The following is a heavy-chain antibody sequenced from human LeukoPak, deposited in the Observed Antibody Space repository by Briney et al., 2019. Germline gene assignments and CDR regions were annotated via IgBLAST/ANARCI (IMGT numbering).Heavy chain of an antibody. CDR3: ARQPGADTAMPSWWFDP. CDR1: GGSIRTTSSY. J-gene: IGHJ5*02. V-gene: IGHV4-39*01. Sequence: SETLSLTCTVSGGSIRTTSSYWGWIRQPPGKGLEWIGSIFYSGYTYSNSSLESRVIMSVDTSKNQFSLKLSSVTAADTAVYYCARQPGADTAMPSWWFDPWGQGTLVTVSS. CDR2: IFYSGYT. D-gene: IGHD5-18*01.